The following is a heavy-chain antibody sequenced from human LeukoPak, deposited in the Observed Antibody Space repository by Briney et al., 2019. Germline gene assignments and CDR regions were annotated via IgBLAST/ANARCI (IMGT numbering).Heavy chain of an antibody. CDR2: MYHSGST. CDR1: GYSFSSCYY. CDR3: ARYVYGFDP. Sequence: PSETLSLTCAVSGYSFSSCYYWGWIRQPPGGVLEWIGSMYHSGSTYYNPSFKSRVSISVDTFKNQISLKLSSVTAAHTAMYYCARYVYGFDPWGKGTLVPVST. J-gene: IGHJ5*02. V-gene: IGHV4-38-2*01. D-gene: IGHD2/OR15-2a*01.